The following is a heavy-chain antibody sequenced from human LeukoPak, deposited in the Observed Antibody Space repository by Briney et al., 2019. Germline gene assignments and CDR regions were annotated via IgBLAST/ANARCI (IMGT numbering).Heavy chain of an antibody. V-gene: IGHV4-34*01. CDR2: INHSGST. CDR1: GGSFSGYY. CDR3: ARAYYDFWSGYQFDY. D-gene: IGHD3-3*01. J-gene: IGHJ4*02. Sequence: PSETLSLTCAVYGGSFSGYYWSWIRQPPGKGLEWIGEINHSGSTNYNPSLKSRVTISVDTSKNQFSLKLSSVTAADTAVYYCARAYYDFWSGYQFDYWRQGTLVTVSS.